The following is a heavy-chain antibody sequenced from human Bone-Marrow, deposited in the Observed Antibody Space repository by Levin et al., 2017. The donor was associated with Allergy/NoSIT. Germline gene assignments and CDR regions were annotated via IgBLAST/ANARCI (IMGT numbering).Heavy chain of an antibody. D-gene: IGHD2-15*01. CDR2: ISYDGSNK. CDR1: GFTFSSYA. J-gene: IGHJ4*02. CDR3: ARETYGPGGGFDY. Sequence: SGGSLRLSCAASGFTFSSYAMHWVRQAPGKGLEWVAVISYDGSNKYYADSVKGRFTISRDNSKNTLYLQMNSLRAEDTAVYYCARETYGPGGGFDYWGQGTLVTVSS. V-gene: IGHV3-30-3*01.